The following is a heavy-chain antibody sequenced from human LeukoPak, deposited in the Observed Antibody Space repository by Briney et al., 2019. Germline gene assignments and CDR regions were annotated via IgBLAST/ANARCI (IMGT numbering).Heavy chain of an antibody. CDR2: INPNSGGT. J-gene: IGHJ4*02. Sequence: GASVKVSCKASGYTFTGYYTHWVRQAPGQGLEWMGWINPNSGGTNYAQKFQGWVTMTRDTSISTAYMELSRLRSDDTAVYYCARARNGEHIDYWGQGTLVTVSS. D-gene: IGHD4-17*01. CDR3: ARARNGEHIDY. V-gene: IGHV1-2*04. CDR1: GYTFTGYY.